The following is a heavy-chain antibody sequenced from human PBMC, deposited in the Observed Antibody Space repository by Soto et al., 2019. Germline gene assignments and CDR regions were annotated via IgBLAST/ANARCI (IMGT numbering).Heavy chain of an antibody. V-gene: IGHV3-48*03. J-gene: IGHJ6*02. D-gene: IGHD1-1*01. CDR2: ISDSGSTI. Sequence: ELQLVESGGGVVQTGGSLRLSCTASGFIFSSYEMNWVRQAPGKGLEWISYISDSGSTIHYADSVKGRFTISRDNGKKSLYLKMNGLRAEDTAVYYCAREVTTPGVWGQGTAVTVSS. CDR1: GFIFSSYE. CDR3: AREVTTPGV.